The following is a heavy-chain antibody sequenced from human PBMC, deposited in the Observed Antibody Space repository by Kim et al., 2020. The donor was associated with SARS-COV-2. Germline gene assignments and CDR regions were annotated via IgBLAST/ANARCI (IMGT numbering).Heavy chain of an antibody. Sequence: SETLSLTCTVSGGSISSGGYYWSWIRQHPGKGLEWIGYIYYSGSTYYNPSLKSRVTISVDTSKNPFSLKLSSLTAADTAVYYCARGAPYYYGSGSWSILDYWGQGTLVTVSS. CDR2: IYYSGST. D-gene: IGHD3-10*01. V-gene: IGHV4-31*03. CDR1: GGSISSGGYY. CDR3: ARGAPYYYGSGSWSILDY. J-gene: IGHJ4*02.